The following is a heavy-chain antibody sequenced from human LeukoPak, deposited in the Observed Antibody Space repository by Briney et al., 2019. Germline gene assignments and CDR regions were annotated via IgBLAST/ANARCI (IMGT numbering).Heavy chain of an antibody. Sequence: GRSLRLSCTASGFAFSSFGMHWVRQAPGKGLEWVAVISYDGINKYYGDSEKGRFTISRDNSKNTLFLQMNSLGAEDTAVYYCAKGQGGVWGSYRYYFDLWGQGTLVTVSS. CDR1: GFAFSSFG. V-gene: IGHV3-30*18. J-gene: IGHJ4*02. CDR2: ISYDGINK. D-gene: IGHD3-16*01. CDR3: AKGQGGVWGSYRYYFDL.